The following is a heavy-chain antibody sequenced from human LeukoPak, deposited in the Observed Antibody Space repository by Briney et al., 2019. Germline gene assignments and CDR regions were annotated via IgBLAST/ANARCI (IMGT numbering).Heavy chain of an antibody. CDR3: ARNYYDILTGYYWEYYFDY. Sequence: ASVKVSCKASGYTFTSYGISWVRQAPGQRLEWMGWICAYNGNTKYAQKLQGKATMTTDTSTSTAYKELRSLRSDDTAVYYCARNYYDILTGYYWEYYFDYWGQGTLVTVSS. J-gene: IGHJ4*02. CDR1: GYTFTSYG. V-gene: IGHV1-18*04. D-gene: IGHD3-9*01. CDR2: ICAYNGNT.